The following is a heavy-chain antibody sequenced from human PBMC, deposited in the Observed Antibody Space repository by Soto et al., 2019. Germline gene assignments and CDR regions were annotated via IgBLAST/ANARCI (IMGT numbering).Heavy chain of an antibody. CDR1: GGSISSVYYY. CDR3: ARGPAGDKVDY. CDR2: IYDSGST. J-gene: IGHJ4*02. Sequence: SETLSLTCTVSGGSISSVYYYWSWIRQPPGKGLEWMGHIYDSGSTYSNPSVESRASISVDTSKNQLSLKLTSVTDADTAVYYCARGPAGDKVDYWGQGTLVTVSS. V-gene: IGHV4-30-4*01. D-gene: IGHD7-27*01.